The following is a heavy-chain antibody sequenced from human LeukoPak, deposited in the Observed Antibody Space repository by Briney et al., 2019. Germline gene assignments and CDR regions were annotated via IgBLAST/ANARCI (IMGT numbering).Heavy chain of an antibody. V-gene: IGHV4-4*07. CDR1: GGSISSYY. CDR2: IYTSVST. Sequence: SETLSLTCTVSGGSISSYYWNWIRQPAGKGLEWIGHIYTSVSTNYNPSLKSRVTMSVDTSKNQFSLKLSSVTAADTAVYYCVLQGPGFNRWLHWSRGSLVTVSS. CDR3: VLQGPGFNRWLH. J-gene: IGHJ1*01. D-gene: IGHD5-24*01.